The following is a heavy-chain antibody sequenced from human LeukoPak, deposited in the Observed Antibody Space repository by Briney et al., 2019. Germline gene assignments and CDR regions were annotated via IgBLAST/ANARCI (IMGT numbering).Heavy chain of an antibody. D-gene: IGHD5-12*01. CDR2: IYSGGST. CDR1: GFTFSSYS. CDR3: ASSSIVATIYF. Sequence: TGGSLRLSCAASGFTFSSYSMSWVRQAPGKGLEWVSVIYSGGSTYYSDSVKGRFTISRDNSKNTLYLQMNSLRAEDTAVYYCASSSIVATIYFWGQGTLVTVSS. J-gene: IGHJ4*02. V-gene: IGHV3-66*01.